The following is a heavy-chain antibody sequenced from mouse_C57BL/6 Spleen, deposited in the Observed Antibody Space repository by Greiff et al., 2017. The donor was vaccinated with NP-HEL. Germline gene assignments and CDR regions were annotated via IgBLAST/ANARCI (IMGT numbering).Heavy chain of an antibody. CDR2: IDPSDSYT. CDR1: GYTFTSYW. J-gene: IGHJ2*01. CDR3: ARSDSQNCFDY. Sequence: QVQLQQPGAELVMPGASVKLSCKASGYTFTSYWMHWVKQRPGQGLEWIGEIDPSDSYTNYNQKFKGKSTLTVDKSSSTAYMQLSSLTSEDSAVYYCARSDSQNCFDYWGHGTTLTVSS. V-gene: IGHV1-69*01.